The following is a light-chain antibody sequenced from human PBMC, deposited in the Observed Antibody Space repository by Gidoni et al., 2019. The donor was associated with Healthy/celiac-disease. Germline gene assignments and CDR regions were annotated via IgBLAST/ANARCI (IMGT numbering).Light chain of an antibody. V-gene: IGLV6-57*01. J-gene: IGLJ3*02. CDR3: QSGDTNNHGV. CDR1: SDNIASNY. Sequence: NFMLTQPHSVSESPGKTVTISCTRSSDNIASNYVQWYQQRPGSSPTTVIYEDNQRPSGVPDRFSCSIDSSSNSASLTISGLKTEDEADYYCQSGDTNNHGVFGGGTKLTVL. CDR2: EDN.